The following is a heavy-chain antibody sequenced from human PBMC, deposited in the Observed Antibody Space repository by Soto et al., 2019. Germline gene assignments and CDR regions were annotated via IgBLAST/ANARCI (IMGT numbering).Heavy chain of an antibody. D-gene: IGHD6-6*01. Sequence: GXSXKVSFKASGYTXNGYYMDWVRQAPGQGLEWTGWINPNSGGTNYAQKFQGRFTITRYTYVSTAYMELSMLRSDYTAVYYCARGRSIAARGNWFDPWGQGTLVNVSS. J-gene: IGHJ5*02. CDR2: INPNSGGT. CDR3: ARGRSIAARGNWFDP. CDR1: GYTXNGYY. V-gene: IGHV1-2*02.